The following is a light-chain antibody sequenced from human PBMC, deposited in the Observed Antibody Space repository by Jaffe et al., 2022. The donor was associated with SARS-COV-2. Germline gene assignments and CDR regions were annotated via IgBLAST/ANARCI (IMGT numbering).Light chain of an antibody. CDR2: GAS. CDR3: QRYSNSPWT. Sequence: EIVLTQSPGTLSLSPGERAALSCRASQSVSSNYLAWYQHKPGQAPRLLIYGASSRATGIPNRFSGSGSGTDFTLTISRLEPEDFAVYYCQRYSNSPWTFGQGTRVEIK. J-gene: IGKJ1*01. CDR1: QSVSSNY. V-gene: IGKV3-20*01.